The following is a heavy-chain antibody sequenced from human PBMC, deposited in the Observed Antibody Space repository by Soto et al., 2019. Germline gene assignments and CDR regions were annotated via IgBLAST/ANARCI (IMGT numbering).Heavy chain of an antibody. CDR1: GYSFSDVD. J-gene: IGHJ6*02. V-gene: IGHV1-8*02. Sequence: SVKVSFKASGYSFSDVDINWVRQGTGQGLEFVGWTNPNTGNTGLARNFAGRVTMSMNTSTNTAYMEVSSLKSEDTAIYFCARRGWTTRHGWDIWG. CDR2: TNPNTGNT. CDR3: ARRGWTTRHGWDI. D-gene: IGHD6-19*01.